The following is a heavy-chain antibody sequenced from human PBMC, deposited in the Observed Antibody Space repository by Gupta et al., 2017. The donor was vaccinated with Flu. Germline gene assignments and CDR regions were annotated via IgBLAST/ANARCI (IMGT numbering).Heavy chain of an antibody. CDR3: ARDLVRYVVVAATQGSGWFDP. V-gene: IGHV1-2*06. Sequence: EWMGRINPNSGGTNYAQKFQGRVTMTRDTSISTAYMELSRLRSDDTAVYYCARDLVRYVVVAATQGSGWFDPWGQGTLVTVSS. D-gene: IGHD2-15*01. J-gene: IGHJ5*02. CDR2: INPNSGGT.